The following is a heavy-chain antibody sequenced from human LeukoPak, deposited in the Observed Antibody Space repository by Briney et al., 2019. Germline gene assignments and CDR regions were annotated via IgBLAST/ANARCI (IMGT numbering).Heavy chain of an antibody. CDR3: ARGAGITVVPYFDY. J-gene: IGHJ4*02. D-gene: IGHD4-23*01. V-gene: IGHV4-59*06. CDR2: IYYSGST. Sequence: PSETLSLTCTVSGGSISSYYWSWIRQHPGKGLEWIGYIYYSGSTYYNPSLKSRVTISVDTSKNQFSLKLSSVTAADTAVYYCARGAGITVVPYFDYWGQGTLVTVSS. CDR1: GGSISSYY.